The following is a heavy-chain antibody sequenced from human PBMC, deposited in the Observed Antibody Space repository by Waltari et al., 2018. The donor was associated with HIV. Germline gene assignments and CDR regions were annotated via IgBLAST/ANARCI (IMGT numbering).Heavy chain of an antibody. CDR2: IYYSGTT. J-gene: IGHJ6*02. CDR1: GGPISSGGYY. Sequence: QVQLQESGPGLVKPSQTLSLTCTVSGGPISSGGYYWSWIRQHPGKDLEWIGFIYYSGTTSYKPSLKSRVTISVDTSKNQFSLKLSSVTAADTAVYYCARVRSPGYTYGFYFYYYGMDVWGQGTTVTVSS. CDR3: ARVRSPGYTYGFYFYYYGMDV. V-gene: IGHV4-31*03. D-gene: IGHD5-18*01.